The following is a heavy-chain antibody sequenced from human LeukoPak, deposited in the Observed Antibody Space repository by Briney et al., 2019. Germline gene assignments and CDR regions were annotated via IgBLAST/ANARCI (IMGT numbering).Heavy chain of an antibody. CDR2: IYYSGST. D-gene: IGHD3-22*01. CDR3: ARGSADDSSGYYPLSYYYYYGMDV. Sequence: PETLSLTCTVSGGSISSSSYYWGWIRQPPGKGLEWIGSIYYSGSTYYNPSLKSRVTISVDTSKNQFSLKPSSVTAADTAVYYCARGSADDSSGYYPLSYYYYYGMDVWGQGTTVTVSS. V-gene: IGHV4-39*01. J-gene: IGHJ6*02. CDR1: GGSISSSSYY.